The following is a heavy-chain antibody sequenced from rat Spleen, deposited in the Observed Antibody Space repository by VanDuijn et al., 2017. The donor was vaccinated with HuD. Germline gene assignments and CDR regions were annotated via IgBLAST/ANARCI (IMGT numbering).Heavy chain of an antibody. CDR1: GFTFSDYG. CDR3: ARRHYGYTDYFDY. V-gene: IGHV5-29*01. Sequence: EVQMVESSGGLVQPGRSLKLSCAASGFTFSDYGMAWVRQAPTKGLEWVATISYGDSSGHSSTYYRDSVKGRFTISRDNAKSTLILQMDSLRSDDTATYYCARRHYGYTDYFDYWGQGVMVTVSS. J-gene: IGHJ2*01. CDR2: ISYGDSSGHSST. D-gene: IGHD1-9*01.